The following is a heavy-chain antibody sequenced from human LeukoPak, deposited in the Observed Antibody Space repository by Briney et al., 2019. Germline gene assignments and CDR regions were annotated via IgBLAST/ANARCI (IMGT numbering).Heavy chain of an antibody. D-gene: IGHD7-27*01. V-gene: IGHV1-69*05. CDR2: IIPIFGTA. CDR3: ARVSTGDINWFDP. Sequence: SVKVSCKASGGTFSSYAISWVRQAPGQGLEWMERIIPIFGTANYAQKFQGRVTITTDESTSTAYMELSSLRSEDTAVYYCARVSTGDINWFDPWGQGTLVTVSS. J-gene: IGHJ5*02. CDR1: GGTFSSYA.